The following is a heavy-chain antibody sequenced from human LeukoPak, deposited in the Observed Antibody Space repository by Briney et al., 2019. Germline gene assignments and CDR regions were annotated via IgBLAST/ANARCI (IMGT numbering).Heavy chain of an antibody. Sequence: PGGSLRLSCAASGFTFSSYSMNWVRQAPGKGLEWVSSISSSSSYIYYADSVKGRFTISRDNAKNSLYLQMNSLRAEDTAVYYCARVAPYYDILTNHDAFDIWGQGTMVTVSS. D-gene: IGHD3-9*01. CDR3: ARVAPYYDILTNHDAFDI. CDR2: ISSSSSYI. CDR1: GFTFSSYS. V-gene: IGHV3-21*01. J-gene: IGHJ3*02.